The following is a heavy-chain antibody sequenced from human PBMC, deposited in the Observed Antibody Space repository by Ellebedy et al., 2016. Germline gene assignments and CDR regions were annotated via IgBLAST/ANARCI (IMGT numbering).Heavy chain of an antibody. J-gene: IGHJ4*02. V-gene: IGHV5-51*01. CDR2: IYPGDSDT. Sequence: GESLKISCQGSGYSFTNHWIGWVRQMPGKGLEWMGIIYPGDSDTKYSPSFQGQVTISVDKSISTAHLQWGSLKASDTAMYYCAKSRVGTACPDYWGQGTLVTVSS. D-gene: IGHD5-24*01. CDR1: GYSFTNHW. CDR3: AKSRVGTACPDY.